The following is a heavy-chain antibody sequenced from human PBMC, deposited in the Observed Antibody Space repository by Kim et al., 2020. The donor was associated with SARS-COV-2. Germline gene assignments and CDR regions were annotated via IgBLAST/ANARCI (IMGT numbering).Heavy chain of an antibody. CDR1: GGTFSSYA. CDR2: IIPIFGTA. J-gene: IGHJ5*02. CDR3: ARGRSSSWYAVPSWFDP. Sequence: SVKVSCKASGGTFSSYAISWVRQAPGQGLEWMGGIIPIFGTANYAQKFQGRVTITADESTSTAYMELSSLRSEDTAVYYCARGRSSSWYAVPSWFDPWGQGTLVTVSS. D-gene: IGHD6-13*01. V-gene: IGHV1-69*13.